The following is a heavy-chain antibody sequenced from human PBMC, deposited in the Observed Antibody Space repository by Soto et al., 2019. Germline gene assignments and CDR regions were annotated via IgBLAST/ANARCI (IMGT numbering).Heavy chain of an antibody. J-gene: IGHJ4*02. D-gene: IGHD3-3*01. CDR2: IYWDDDK. CDR1: GFSFSTNGVG. V-gene: IGHV2-5*02. Sequence: SGPTLVNPTQTLTLTCTFSGFSFSTNGVGVAWIRQPPGGALEWLALIYWDDDKKYNPSLRSRLSITRDTSKNQVLFTMSNMDPVDTATYYCAYRFLSGVGDDWGPGPLATVSS. CDR3: AYRFLSGVGDD.